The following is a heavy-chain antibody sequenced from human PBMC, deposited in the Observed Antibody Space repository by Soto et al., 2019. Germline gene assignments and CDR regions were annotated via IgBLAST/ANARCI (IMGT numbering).Heavy chain of an antibody. D-gene: IGHD2-15*01. CDR3: AYLPCSGGSCYWYSFSGMDV. CDR1: GFSLSTSGVG. J-gene: IGHJ6*02. CDR2: IYWDDDK. V-gene: IGHV2-5*02. Sequence: QITLKESGPPLVKPTQTLTLTCTFSGFSLSTSGVGVAWIRQPPGKALEWLALIYWDDDKRYRPSLESRLTITKDTSKKQVFLTMTNMDSVDTATYYCAYLPCSGGSCYWYSFSGMDVWGQGTTVTVSS.